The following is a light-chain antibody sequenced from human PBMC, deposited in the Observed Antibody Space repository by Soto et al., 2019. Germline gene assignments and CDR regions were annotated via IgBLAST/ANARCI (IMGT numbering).Light chain of an antibody. CDR3: CSYAGSYTPRYV. CDR1: SSDVGGYNY. J-gene: IGLJ1*01. V-gene: IGLV2-11*01. CDR2: DVS. Sequence: QSALAQPRSVSGSPGQSVTISCTGTSSDVGGYNYVSWYQQHPGKAPKLMIYDVSKRPSGVPDRFSGSKSGNTASLTISGPQAEDEADYYCCSYAGSYTPRYVFGTGTKVTVL.